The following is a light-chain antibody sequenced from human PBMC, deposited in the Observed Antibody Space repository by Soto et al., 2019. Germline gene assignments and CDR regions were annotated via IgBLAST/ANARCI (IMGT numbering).Light chain of an antibody. CDR2: DTS. CDR3: LLSDSGARMV. V-gene: IGLV7-46*01. Sequence: QAVVTQEPSLTVSPGGTVTLTCGSSTVAVTSGHYPYWFQQRPGQAPRTLIYDTSNKPSWTPARFSGSLLGVKAALPLSGAKHGDGAEYYCLLSDSGARMVFGGGTQLTVL. J-gene: IGLJ2*01. CDR1: TVAVTSGHY.